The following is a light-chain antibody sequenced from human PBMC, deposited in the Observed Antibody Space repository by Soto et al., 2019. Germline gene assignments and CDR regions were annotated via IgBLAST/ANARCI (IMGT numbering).Light chain of an antibody. J-gene: IGKJ5*01. V-gene: IGKV3-11*01. CDR1: QSVNIY. Sequence: EIVLTQSPATLSLSPWERATLSCRASQSVNIYLAWYQQKPGQAPRLLIYDASNRATGIPARFSGSGSGTDFTLTISSLEPEDIAVYYCQQRSNWPPLTFGQGTRLEI. CDR2: DAS. CDR3: QQRSNWPPLT.